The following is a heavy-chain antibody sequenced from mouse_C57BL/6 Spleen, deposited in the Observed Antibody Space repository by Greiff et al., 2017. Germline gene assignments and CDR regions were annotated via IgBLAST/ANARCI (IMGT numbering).Heavy chain of an antibody. CDR1: GFTFSSYT. V-gene: IGHV5-9*01. Sequence: EVKVVESGGGLVKPGGSLKLSCAASGFTFSSYTMSWVRQTPEKRLEWVATISGGGGNTYYPDSVKGRVTISRDNAKNTLYLQMSSLRSEDTALYYCAKFPHYGSTHMDYWGQGASVTVSS. D-gene: IGHD1-1*01. J-gene: IGHJ4*01. CDR2: ISGGGGNT. CDR3: AKFPHYGSTHMDY.